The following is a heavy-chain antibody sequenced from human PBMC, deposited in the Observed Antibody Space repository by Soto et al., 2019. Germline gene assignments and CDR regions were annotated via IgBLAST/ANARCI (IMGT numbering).Heavy chain of an antibody. CDR2: IYYSGST. Sequence: SETLSLTCTVSGGSISSYYWSWIRQPPGKGLEWIGYIYYSGSTNYNPSLKSRVTISVDTSKNQFSLKLSSVTAADTAVYYCARGGLRYFDWLPHSGPVSELAPVFDPWGQGTLVTVSS. CDR3: ARGGLRYFDWLPHSGPVSELAPVFDP. D-gene: IGHD3-9*01. CDR1: GGSISSYY. V-gene: IGHV4-59*08. J-gene: IGHJ5*02.